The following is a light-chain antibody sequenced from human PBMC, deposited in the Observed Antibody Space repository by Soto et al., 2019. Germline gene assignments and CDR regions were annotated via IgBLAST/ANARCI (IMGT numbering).Light chain of an antibody. CDR1: QSVRSSY. CDR3: QQYGTSPQT. V-gene: IGKV3-20*01. CDR2: GAS. Sequence: EIVLTQSPGTLSLSPGERATLSCRASQSVRSSYLAWYRQKPGQAPRLLIYGASSRATGIPDRFSGSGSGTDFTLTISRLEPEDFAVYYCQQYGTSPQTFGQGTKLEIK. J-gene: IGKJ2*01.